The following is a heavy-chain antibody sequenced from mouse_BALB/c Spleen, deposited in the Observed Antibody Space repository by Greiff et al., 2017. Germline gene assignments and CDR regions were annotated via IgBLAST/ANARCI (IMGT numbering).Heavy chain of an antibody. J-gene: IGHJ3*01. CDR3: AKPLSTMITTYAY. V-gene: IGHV2-5-1*01. D-gene: IGHD2-4*01. CDR1: GFSLTSYG. CDR2: IWRGGST. Sequence: QVQLQQSGPSLVQPSQSLSITCTVSGFSLTSYGVHWVRQSPGKGLEWLGVIWRGGSTDYNAAFMSRLSITKDNSKSQVFFKMNSLQADDTAIYYCAKPLSTMITTYAYWGQGTLVTVSA.